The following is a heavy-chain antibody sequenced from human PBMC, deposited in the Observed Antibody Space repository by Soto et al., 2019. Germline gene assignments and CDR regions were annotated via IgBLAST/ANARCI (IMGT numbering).Heavy chain of an antibody. J-gene: IGHJ3*02. V-gene: IGHV5-10-1*01. Sequence: SCMIKKPGKGLEWMGRIDPSDSYTNYSPSFQGHVTISADKSISTAYLQWSSLKASDTSIYYCARRYRRSTSAFDISAERTM. CDR2: IDPSDSYT. D-gene: IGHD1-26*01. CDR3: ARRYRRSTSAFDI.